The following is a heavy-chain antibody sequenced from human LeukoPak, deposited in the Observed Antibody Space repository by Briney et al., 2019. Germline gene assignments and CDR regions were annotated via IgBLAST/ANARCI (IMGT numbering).Heavy chain of an antibody. D-gene: IGHD4-17*01. J-gene: IGHJ4*02. CDR1: GYSFSRYW. Sequence: GESLKISCEGSGYSFSRYWIAWVRQMPGKGLECMGIIYPGDSDTRYSPSFQGQVTISADKSITTAYLQWSSLKASDTAMYYCARHRATVTTEIDYWGQGTLVTVSS. V-gene: IGHV5-51*01. CDR3: ARHRATVTTEIDY. CDR2: IYPGDSDT.